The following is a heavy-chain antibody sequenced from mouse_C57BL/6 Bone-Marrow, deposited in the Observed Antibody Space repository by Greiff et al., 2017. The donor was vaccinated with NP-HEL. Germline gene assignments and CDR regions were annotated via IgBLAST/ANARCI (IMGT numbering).Heavy chain of an antibody. V-gene: IGHV1-7*01. Sequence: VQLQQSGAELAKPGASVKLSCKASGYTFTSYWMHWVKQRPGQGLEWIGYINPSSGYTKYNQKFKVKATLTADKSSSTAYMQLSSLTYEDSAVYYCARFSSLYYDYEGWFAYWGQGTLVTVSA. CDR1: GYTFTSYW. CDR3: ARFSSLYYDYEGWFAY. CDR2: INPSSGYT. J-gene: IGHJ3*01. D-gene: IGHD2-4*01.